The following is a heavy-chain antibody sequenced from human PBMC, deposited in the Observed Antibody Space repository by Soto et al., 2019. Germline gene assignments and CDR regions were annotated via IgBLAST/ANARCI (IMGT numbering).Heavy chain of an antibody. J-gene: IGHJ4*02. CDR2: ISAYNGNT. D-gene: IGHD3-9*01. CDR3: AREGTGDYDILTGYPDY. V-gene: IGHV1-18*01. CDR1: GYTFTSYG. Sequence: QVQLVQSGAEVKKPGASVKVSCKASGYTFTSYGISWVRQAPGQGLEWMGWISAYNGNTNYAQKLQGRVTMTTDTSTSRAYMKLRSLRSDDTAVYYCAREGTGDYDILTGYPDYWGQGTLVTVSS.